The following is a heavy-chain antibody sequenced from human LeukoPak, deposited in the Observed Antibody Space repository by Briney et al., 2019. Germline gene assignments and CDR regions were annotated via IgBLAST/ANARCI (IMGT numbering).Heavy chain of an antibody. CDR3: ARLDPPFYSDSRGFDY. D-gene: IGHD3-22*01. CDR2: VYYSGST. J-gene: IGHJ4*02. Sequence: SETLSLTCTVSSGSIRSYYWSWIRQPPGKGQERIGYVYYSGSTDYNPSLKSRVTMSVDTSKNQFSLNLTSVTAADSAVYYCARLDPPFYSDSRGFDYWGQGTPVTVSS. CDR1: SGSIRSYY. V-gene: IGHV4-59*08.